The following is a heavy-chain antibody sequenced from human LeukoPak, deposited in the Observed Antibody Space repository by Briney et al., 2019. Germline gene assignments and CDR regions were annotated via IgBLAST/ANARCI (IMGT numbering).Heavy chain of an antibody. CDR3: ARRVITFGGVIVNAFDI. CDR2: IYPVDSAT. J-gene: IGHJ3*02. V-gene: IGHV5-51*01. Sequence: GESLKISCKASGCSFTSYWIGWVRQMPGKGLEWMGIIYPVDSATSYSPPLQAQVPISADKSISTSYLQWSSLKASDTARYYFARRVITFGGVIVNAFDIWGQGTMVTVSS. CDR1: GCSFTSYW. D-gene: IGHD3-16*02.